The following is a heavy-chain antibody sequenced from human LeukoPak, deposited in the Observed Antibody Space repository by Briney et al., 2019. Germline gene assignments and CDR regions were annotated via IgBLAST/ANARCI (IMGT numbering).Heavy chain of an antibody. D-gene: IGHD3-10*01. Sequence: GGSLRLSCEASGFTFSSNEMHWVRQAPGKGLEWVTLISNDGGNKYYAESVKGRFTISRDNSKNTLYLQMNSLRVEDTAVYYCARENRWFGDSYFDSWGQGTLVTVSS. CDR2: ISNDGGNK. CDR3: ARENRWFGDSYFDS. CDR1: GFTFSSNE. J-gene: IGHJ4*02. V-gene: IGHV3-30-3*01.